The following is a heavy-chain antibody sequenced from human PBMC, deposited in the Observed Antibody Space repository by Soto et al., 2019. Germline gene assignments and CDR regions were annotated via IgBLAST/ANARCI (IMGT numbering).Heavy chain of an antibody. CDR3: ASSEATVPDY. CDR2: AHHSGRT. J-gene: IGHJ4*02. Sequence: QVQLQESGPGLVKPSGTLSLTCTVSGGSMSSSNWWNWVRQPPGKGLEWIGEAHHSGRTNYNPSLKRPATTSADKSNTHFSLTLSSVPAAATAVYYSASSEATVPDYWGQGTLVTVSS. CDR1: GGSMSSSNW. V-gene: IGHV4-4*02. D-gene: IGHD4-17*01.